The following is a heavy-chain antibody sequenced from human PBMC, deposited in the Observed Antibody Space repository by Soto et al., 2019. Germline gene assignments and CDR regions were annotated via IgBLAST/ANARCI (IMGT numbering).Heavy chain of an antibody. CDR1: GYTLTELS. J-gene: IGHJ4*02. CDR3: ATRIEGYCSGGSCWKFDY. CDR2: FDPEDGET. D-gene: IGHD2-15*01. Sequence: ASVKVSCKVSGYTLTELSMHWVRQAPGKGLEWMGGFDPEDGETIYAQKFQGRVTMTEDTSTDTAYMELSSLRSEDTAVYYCATRIEGYCSGGSCWKFDYWGQGTLVTVSS. V-gene: IGHV1-24*01.